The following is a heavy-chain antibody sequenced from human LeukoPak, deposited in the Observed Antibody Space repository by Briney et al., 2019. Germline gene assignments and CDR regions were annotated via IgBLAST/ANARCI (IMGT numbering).Heavy chain of an antibody. D-gene: IGHD2-15*01. CDR2: INHSGST. CDR3: ARRWWLNDAFDI. CDR1: GGSFSGFY. V-gene: IGHV4-34*01. J-gene: IGHJ3*02. Sequence: PSETLSLTCAVYGGSFSGFYWSWIRQPPGKGLEWIGEINHSGSTNYNPSLKSRVTISVDTSKNQFSLKLSSVTAADTAVYYCARRWWLNDAFDIWGQGTMVTVSS.